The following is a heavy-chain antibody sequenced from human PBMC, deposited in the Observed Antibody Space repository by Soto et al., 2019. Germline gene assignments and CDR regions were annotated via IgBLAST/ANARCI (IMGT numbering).Heavy chain of an antibody. Sequence: PGVSLRISCAASGFTFRNYGMHWVRQAPGKGLVWVSRINSDGSSTSYADSVKGRFTISRDNAKNTLYLQMNSLRAEDTAVYYCAYLYYDFWSGEQAPGGYYYAMDVCGQGNTVTV. J-gene: IGHJ6*02. D-gene: IGHD3-3*01. CDR3: AYLYYDFWSGEQAPGGYYYAMDV. CDR2: INSDGSST. CDR1: GFTFRNYG. V-gene: IGHV3-74*01.